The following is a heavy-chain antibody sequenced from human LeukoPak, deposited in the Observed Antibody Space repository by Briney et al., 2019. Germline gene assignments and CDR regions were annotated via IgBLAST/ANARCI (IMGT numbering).Heavy chain of an antibody. CDR3: ARGYCSGGSCLFYGVDV. CDR2: VSSSGSDI. Sequence: GGSLRLSCAASGFTFSSCSMNWVRQAPGKGLEWVSSVSSSGSDIYYADSVKGRFTISRDNAKNSLYLQMNSLRAEDTAVYYCARGYCSGGSCLFYGVDVWGQGTTVTVSS. V-gene: IGHV3-21*01. CDR1: GFTFSSCS. J-gene: IGHJ6*02. D-gene: IGHD2-15*01.